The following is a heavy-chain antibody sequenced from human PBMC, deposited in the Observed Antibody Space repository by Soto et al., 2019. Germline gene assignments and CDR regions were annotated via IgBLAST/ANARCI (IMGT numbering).Heavy chain of an antibody. CDR3: ARAHYYASSGYSNGFDT. D-gene: IGHD3-22*01. CDR2: IIPIFGTA. Sequence: VKVSGQASRGTIRFCALSWVRQAPRQGLEWMGGIIPIFGTANYAQKFQGRVTITADESTSTAYMKLSSVTAADTAVYYCARAHYYASSGYSNGFDTWGKGTL. CDR1: RGTIRFCA. J-gene: IGHJ5*02. V-gene: IGHV1-69*01.